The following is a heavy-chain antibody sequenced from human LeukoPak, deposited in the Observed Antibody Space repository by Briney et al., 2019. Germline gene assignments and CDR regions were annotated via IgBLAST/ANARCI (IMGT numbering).Heavy chain of an antibody. CDR3: ARAEYSSFSDY. J-gene: IGHJ4*03. Sequence: GGSLRLSCAASGFTFSSYGMHWVRQAPGKGLEWVAVISYDGSNKYYADPVKGRFTISRDNSKNTLYLQMNSLRAEDTAVYYCARAEYSSFSDYWGQGTTVTVSS. V-gene: IGHV3-30*03. CDR2: ISYDGSNK. D-gene: IGHD6-6*01. CDR1: GFTFSSYG.